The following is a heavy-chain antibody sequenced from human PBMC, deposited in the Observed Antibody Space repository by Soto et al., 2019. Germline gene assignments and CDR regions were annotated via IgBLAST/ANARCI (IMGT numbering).Heavy chain of an antibody. CDR3: ARATFYYDSSGYLYNFDF. J-gene: IGHJ4*02. Sequence: ETLSLTCSVSGGSVSSGSYYWSWIRQPPGKGLEWIGYIYYSGSTNYNPSLKSRVTISVDTSKNQFSLKLSSVTAADTAVYYCARATFYYDSSGYLYNFDFRAQGTLDTGSS. CDR1: GGSVSSGSYY. CDR2: IYYSGST. V-gene: IGHV4-61*01. D-gene: IGHD3-22*01.